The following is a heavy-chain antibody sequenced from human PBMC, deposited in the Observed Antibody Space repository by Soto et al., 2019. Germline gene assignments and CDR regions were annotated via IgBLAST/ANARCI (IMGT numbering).Heavy chain of an antibody. CDR2: ISWNSGTI. D-gene: IGHD3-10*01. Sequence: EVQLVESGGGLVQPGRSLRLSCAASGFPFDDYAMHWVRQAPGKGLEWVSGISWNSGTINYADSVKGRFTISRDNAKNSLYLQMDSLRAEDTALCYCAKDLTSRYGSLDYWGQGTLVTVSS. CDR3: AKDLTSRYGSLDY. CDR1: GFPFDDYA. J-gene: IGHJ4*02. V-gene: IGHV3-9*01.